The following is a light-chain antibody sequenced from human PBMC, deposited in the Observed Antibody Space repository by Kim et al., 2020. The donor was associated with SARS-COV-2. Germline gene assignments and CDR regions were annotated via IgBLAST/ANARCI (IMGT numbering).Light chain of an antibody. J-gene: IGLJ3*02. Sequence: TCTRSSSYSNEKGAWYQQRPGKGPRCVMRVGTGGSVGSKGDDIPDRFSILGSGLNRYLTIKNIQEDDESDNRCGTDYGNGGHFLWVFGGGTQLTVL. CDR1: SSYSNEK. CDR2: VGTGGSVG. CDR3: GTDYGNGGHFLWV. V-gene: IGLV9-49*01.